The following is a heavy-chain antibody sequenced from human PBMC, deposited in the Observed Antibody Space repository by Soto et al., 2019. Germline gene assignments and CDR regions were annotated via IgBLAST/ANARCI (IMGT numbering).Heavy chain of an antibody. Sequence: ASVKVSCKASGYTFTSYGISWVRQAPGQGLEWMGRISAYNGNTNYAQKLQGRVTMTTDTSTSTAYMELRSLRSDDTAVYYCAREDRDRETGLVPAAIDGMDVWGQGTTVTVSS. J-gene: IGHJ6*02. D-gene: IGHD2-2*01. CDR2: ISAYNGNT. V-gene: IGHV1-18*01. CDR1: GYTFTSYG. CDR3: AREDRDRETGLVPAAIDGMDV.